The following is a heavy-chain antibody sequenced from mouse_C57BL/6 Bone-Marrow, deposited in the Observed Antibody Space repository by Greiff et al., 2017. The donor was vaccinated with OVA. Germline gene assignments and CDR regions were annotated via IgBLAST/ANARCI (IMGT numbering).Heavy chain of an antibody. CDR1: GYAFSSYW. CDR2: IYPGDGDT. J-gene: IGHJ1*03. CDR3: ARPLLYYGSIDWYFDV. V-gene: IGHV1-80*01. D-gene: IGHD1-1*01. Sequence: QVQLQQSGAELVKPGASVKISCKASGYAFSSYWMNWVKQRPGKGLEWIGQIYPGDGDTNYNGKFKGKATLTADKSSSTAYMQLSSLTSEDSAVYFCARPLLYYGSIDWYFDVWGTGTTVTVSS.